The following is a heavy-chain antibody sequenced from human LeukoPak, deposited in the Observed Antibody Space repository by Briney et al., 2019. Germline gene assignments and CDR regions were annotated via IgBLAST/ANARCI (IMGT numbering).Heavy chain of an antibody. J-gene: IGHJ4*02. Sequence: GGPLRLSCAASGFTFSSYAMSWVRQAPGKGLEWVSVIYSGGSTYYADSVKGRFTISRDNSKNTLYLQMNSLRAEDTAVYYCARGPTTRRPGYWGQGTLVTVSS. CDR3: ARGPTTRRPGY. CDR2: IYSGGST. CDR1: GFTFSSYA. D-gene: IGHD1-1*01. V-gene: IGHV3-66*01.